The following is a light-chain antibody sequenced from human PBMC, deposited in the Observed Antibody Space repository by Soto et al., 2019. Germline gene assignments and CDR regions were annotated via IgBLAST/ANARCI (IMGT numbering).Light chain of an antibody. Sequence: ETVLTQSPATLSLSPGERATLSCRASQSVSSDFLAWYQQKPGQAPRLLIYAASSRASGIPGRFSGSGSETEFTLTISRLEPEDFAVYYCLKYGRSPGWTFGQGTKVDIK. CDR3: LKYGRSPGWT. J-gene: IGKJ1*01. V-gene: IGKV3-20*01. CDR1: QSVSSDF. CDR2: AAS.